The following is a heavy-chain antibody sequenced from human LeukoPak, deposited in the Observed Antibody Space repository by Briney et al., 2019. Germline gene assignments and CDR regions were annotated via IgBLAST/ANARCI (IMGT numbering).Heavy chain of an antibody. J-gene: IGHJ3*02. CDR2: IYYSGST. Sequence: SETLSLTRTVSGGSISSSSYYWGWVRQPPGNGLEWIASIYYSGSTYYTPSLKSRVTISVDTSKNQFSLKLSSVTAADTAVYYCARGVVVVRDAFDIWGQGTMVTVSS. V-gene: IGHV4-39*01. D-gene: IGHD3-22*01. CDR1: GGSISSSSYY. CDR3: ARGVVVVRDAFDI.